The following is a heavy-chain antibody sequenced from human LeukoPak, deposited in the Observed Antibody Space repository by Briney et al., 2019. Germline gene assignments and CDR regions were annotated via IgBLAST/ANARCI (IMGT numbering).Heavy chain of an antibody. D-gene: IGHD3-10*01. CDR2: IIPIFGTA. J-gene: IGHJ6*02. CDR1: GGTFSSYA. Sequence: GASVKVSCKASGGTFSSYAISWVRQAPGQGLEWMGGIIPIFGTANYAQKFQGRVTITADESTSTAYMELSSLRSEDTAVYYCARDWRFGELYGMDVWGQGATVTVSS. V-gene: IGHV1-69*13. CDR3: ARDWRFGELYGMDV.